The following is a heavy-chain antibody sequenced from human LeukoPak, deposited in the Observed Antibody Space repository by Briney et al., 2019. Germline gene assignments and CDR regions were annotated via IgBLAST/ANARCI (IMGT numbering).Heavy chain of an antibody. CDR3: AKDRLSSSWYFGFDY. J-gene: IGHJ4*02. CDR2: IDGSGVST. Sequence: SGGSLRLSCAASGFTFSSYAMSWVRQAPGKGLEWVSTIDGSGVSTYYADSVKGRFTISRDNSKNTLYLQMNSLRAEDTAVHYCAKDRLSSSWYFGFDYWGQGTLVTVSS. CDR1: GFTFSSYA. D-gene: IGHD6-13*01. V-gene: IGHV3-23*01.